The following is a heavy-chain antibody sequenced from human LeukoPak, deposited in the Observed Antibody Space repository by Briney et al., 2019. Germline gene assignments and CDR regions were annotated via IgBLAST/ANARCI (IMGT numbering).Heavy chain of an antibody. CDR3: AKVYGVVSAPPKN. Sequence: PGGSLRLSCAASGFTFDDYGMHWVRQAPGKGLEWVSHISGGGGSTYYADSVKGRFTISRDNSKNSLHLQMNSLRTEDTALYYCAKVYGVVSAPPKNWDQGTLVLVSS. D-gene: IGHD2-2*01. CDR2: ISGGGGST. CDR1: GFTFDDYG. V-gene: IGHV3-43*02. J-gene: IGHJ4*02.